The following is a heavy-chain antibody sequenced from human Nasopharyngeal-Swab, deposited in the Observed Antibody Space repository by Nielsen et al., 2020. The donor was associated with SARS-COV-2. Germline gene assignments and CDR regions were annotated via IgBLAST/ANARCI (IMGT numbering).Heavy chain of an antibody. CDR1: GFTFSSYA. CDR3: AKVRPDGSGNYTYYFDY. D-gene: IGHD3-10*01. CDR2: ISGSGGST. J-gene: IGHJ4*02. V-gene: IGHV3-23*01. Sequence: ESLKISCAASGFTFSSYAMSWVRQAPGKGLEWVSAISGSGGSTYYADSVKGRFTISRDNSKNTLYLQMNSLRAEDTAVYYCAKVRPDGSGNYTYYFDYWGQGTLVTVSS.